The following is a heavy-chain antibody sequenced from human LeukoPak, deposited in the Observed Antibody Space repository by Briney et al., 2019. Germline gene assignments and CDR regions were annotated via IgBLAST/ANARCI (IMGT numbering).Heavy chain of an antibody. D-gene: IGHD3-22*01. CDR3: ARGLYDSSGYPTPYYYYGMDV. Sequence: SVKVSCKASGGTFSSYAISWVRQAPGQGLEWMGGIIPIFGTANYAQKFQGRVTITADESTSTAYMELSSLRSEDTAVYYCARGLYDSSGYPTPYYYYGMDVWGQGTTVTVSS. CDR1: GGTFSSYA. J-gene: IGHJ6*02. V-gene: IGHV1-69*13. CDR2: IIPIFGTA.